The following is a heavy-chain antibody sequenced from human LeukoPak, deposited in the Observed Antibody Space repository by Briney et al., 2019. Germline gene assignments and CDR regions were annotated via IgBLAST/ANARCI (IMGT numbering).Heavy chain of an antibody. Sequence: SVKVSCKASGYTFTGYYMHWVRQAPGQGLEWMGRIIPILGIANYAQKFQGRVTITADKSTSTAYMELSSLRSEDTAVYYCARAGDSSGYWAPFDYWGQGTLVTVSS. CDR1: GYTFTGYY. CDR3: ARAGDSSGYWAPFDY. J-gene: IGHJ4*02. V-gene: IGHV1-69*04. CDR2: IIPILGIA. D-gene: IGHD3-22*01.